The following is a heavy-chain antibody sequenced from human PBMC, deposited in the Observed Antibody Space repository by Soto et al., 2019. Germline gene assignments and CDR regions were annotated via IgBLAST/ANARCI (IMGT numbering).Heavy chain of an antibody. D-gene: IGHD1-26*01. CDR2: ISYDGSNK. Sequence: QVQLVESGGGVVQPGRSLRLSCAASGFTFSSYGMHWVRQAPGKGLEWVAVISYDGSNKYYADSVKGRFTISRDNSKNTLYLQMNSLRAEDTAVYYCAQVGATDYWGQGTLVTVSS. V-gene: IGHV3-30*18. CDR3: AQVGATDY. J-gene: IGHJ4*02. CDR1: GFTFSSYG.